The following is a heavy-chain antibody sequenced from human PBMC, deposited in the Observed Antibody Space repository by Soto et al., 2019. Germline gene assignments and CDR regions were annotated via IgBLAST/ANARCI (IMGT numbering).Heavy chain of an antibody. CDR3: ARVYSKYLYYLGS. V-gene: IGHV1-69*01. CDR1: GGTSSTYT. D-gene: IGHD4-4*01. Sequence: VLLVQSGAEVKKPGSSVKVSCKASGGTSSTYTFSWVRQAPGQGLEWMGGIIPISGTTDYAHKFQDRVTMTADEASRTVYMEPSSMSSEYTGVSYCARVYSKYLYYLGSWGQGNPVTVSS. J-gene: IGHJ4*02. CDR2: IIPISGTT.